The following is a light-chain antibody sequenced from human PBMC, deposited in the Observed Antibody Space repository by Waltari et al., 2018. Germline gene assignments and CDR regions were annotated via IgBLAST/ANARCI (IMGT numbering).Light chain of an antibody. CDR1: NSKFVASNY. Sequence: SALTQPASVSGSPGQSITVSCTASNSKFVASNYTSWYQQLPGKPHKLILSYVTNRPSGVSNRVSGSKSRNTSSLTISGRRAEDLADYYGASFIDGRTFVFGTGTRVTVL. J-gene: IGLJ1*01. CDR2: YVT. V-gene: IGLV2-14*03. CDR3: ASFIDGRTFV.